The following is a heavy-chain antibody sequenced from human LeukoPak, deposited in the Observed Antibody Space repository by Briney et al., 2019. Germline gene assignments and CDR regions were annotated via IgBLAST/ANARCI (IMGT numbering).Heavy chain of an antibody. Sequence: ASVKVSCKASGGTSSSYAINWVRQAPGQGLEWMGGIIPIFGTANYAQKFQGRVAITADESTSTAYMELSSLRSEDTAVYYCARDLRNYDSSGEFDPWGQGTLVTVSS. CDR1: GGTSSSYA. CDR3: ARDLRNYDSSGEFDP. CDR2: IIPIFGTA. V-gene: IGHV1-69*13. J-gene: IGHJ5*02. D-gene: IGHD3-22*01.